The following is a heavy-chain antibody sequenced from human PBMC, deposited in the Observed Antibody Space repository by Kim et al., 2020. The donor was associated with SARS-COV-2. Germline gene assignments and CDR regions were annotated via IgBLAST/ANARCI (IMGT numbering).Heavy chain of an antibody. J-gene: IGHJ4*01. CDR3: ARQTIVVGFDY. Sequence: SETLSLTCTVSGGSISSSGYYWGWIRQPPGKGLEWIGSFYYTGSTYYNPSLKSRVTISVDTSKNQFSLKLTSVTAADTAVYYCARQTIVVGFDYWGHGTLVTVSS. D-gene: IGHD2-15*01. CDR1: GGSISSSGYY. V-gene: IGHV4-39*01. CDR2: FYYTGST.